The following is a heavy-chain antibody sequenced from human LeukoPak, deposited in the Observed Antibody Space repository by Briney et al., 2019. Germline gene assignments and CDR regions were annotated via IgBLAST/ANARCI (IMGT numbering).Heavy chain of an antibody. CDR1: GGTFSSYA. CDR3: GKERYGSSSVVDY. V-gene: IGHV1-69*13. D-gene: IGHD6-6*01. J-gene: IGHJ4*01. Sequence: SVKVSCKASGGTFSSYAISWVRQAPGQGLEWMGGIIPIFGTANYAQKFQGRVTITADESTSTAYMELSSLRSEDTAVYYCGKERYGSSSVVDYWGHGTLVTVSS. CDR2: IIPIFGTA.